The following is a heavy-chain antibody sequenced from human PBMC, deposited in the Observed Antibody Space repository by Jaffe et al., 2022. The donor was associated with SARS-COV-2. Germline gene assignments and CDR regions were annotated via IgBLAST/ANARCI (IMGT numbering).Heavy chain of an antibody. D-gene: IGHD1-26*01. CDR3: TRDRPEYSGSILYYYYGMDV. J-gene: IGHJ6*02. CDR1: GFTFGDYA. CDR2: IRSKAYGGTT. Sequence: EVQLVESGGGLVQPGRSLRLSCTASGFTFGDYAMSWVRQAPGKGLEWVGFIRSKAYGGTTEYAASVKGRFTISRDDSKSIAYLQMNSLKTEDTAVYYCTRDRPEYSGSILYYYYGMDVWGQGTTVTVSS. V-gene: IGHV3-49*04.